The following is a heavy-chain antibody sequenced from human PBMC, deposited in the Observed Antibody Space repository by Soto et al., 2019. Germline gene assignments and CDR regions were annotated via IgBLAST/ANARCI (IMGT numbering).Heavy chain of an antibody. CDR3: ARARMVRGVIYYYGMDV. D-gene: IGHD3-10*01. V-gene: IGHV4-31*11. Sequence: QVQLQESGPGLVKSSQTLSLTCAVSGGSISSGGNYWSWIRQHPGKGLEWIGYIYYSGSTYYNPSFKSRVTISVDTSKNQFSLKLNSVTAADTAVYYCARARMVRGVIYYYGMDVWGQGTTVTVSS. CDR1: GGSISSGGNY. CDR2: IYYSGST. J-gene: IGHJ6*02.